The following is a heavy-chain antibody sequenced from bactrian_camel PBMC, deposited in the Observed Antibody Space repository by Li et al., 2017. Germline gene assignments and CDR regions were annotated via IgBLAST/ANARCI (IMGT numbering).Heavy chain of an antibody. V-gene: IGHV3S1*01. J-gene: IGHJ4*01. CDR1: GMPDNRHW. CDR3: AVLGGSWFNY. D-gene: IGHD6*01. CDR2: ISTGSVST. Sequence: HVQLVESGGGSAQTGGSLRVSCTWSGMPDNRHWMGWFRQAPGKEREKVAAISTGSVSTQYADSVKGRFTISRDDAKNMLYLQTNILKSEDTALYYCAVLGGSWFNYWGQGTQVTVS.